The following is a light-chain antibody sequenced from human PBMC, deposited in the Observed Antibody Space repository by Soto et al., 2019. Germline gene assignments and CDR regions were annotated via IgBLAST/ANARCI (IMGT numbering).Light chain of an antibody. CDR2: GNS. J-gene: IGLJ2*01. Sequence: QSVLTQPPSVSGAPGQRVTISCTGSCSNIGAGYDVHWYQQLPGTAPKLLIYGNSNRPSGVPDRFSGSKSGTSASLAITGLQAEDEADYYCQSYDSSLSGSRVVFGGGTKLTVL. CDR1: CSNIGAGYD. CDR3: QSYDSSLSGSRVV. V-gene: IGLV1-40*01.